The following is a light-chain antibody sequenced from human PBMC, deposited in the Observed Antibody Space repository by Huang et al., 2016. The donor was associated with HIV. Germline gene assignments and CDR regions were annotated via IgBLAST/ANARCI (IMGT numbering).Light chain of an antibody. CDR3: LQDYNYPRT. V-gene: IGKV1-6*01. J-gene: IGKJ1*01. CDR2: AAS. Sequence: AIQMTQSPSSLSASVGGRVTVTCRAGQGIGNDLGCDQQKPGKAPKLLIYAASSLQSWVPARFSVSGSGTDFTLTISSLQPEDFATYYCLQDYNYPRTFGQGTKVEIK. CDR1: QGIGND.